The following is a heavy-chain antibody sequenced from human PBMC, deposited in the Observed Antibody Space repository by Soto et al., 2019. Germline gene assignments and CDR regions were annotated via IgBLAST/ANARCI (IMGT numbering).Heavy chain of an antibody. D-gene: IGHD2-2*01. CDR3: ARGHCSSTSCSPWTYYYYGMDV. Sequence: GGSLRLSCAASGVTFSDYYMSWIRQAPGKGLEWVSYISSSGSTIYYADSVKGRFTISRDNAKNSLYLQMNSLRAEDTAVYYCARGHCSSTSCSPWTYYYYGMDVWGQGTTVTVSS. CDR2: ISSSGSTI. CDR1: GVTFSDYY. V-gene: IGHV3-11*01. J-gene: IGHJ6*02.